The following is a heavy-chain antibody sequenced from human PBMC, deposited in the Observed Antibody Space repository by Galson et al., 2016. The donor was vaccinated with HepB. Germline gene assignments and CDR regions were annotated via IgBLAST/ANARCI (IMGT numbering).Heavy chain of an antibody. CDR1: GFTFSSHA. CDR3: ASWDDTTMVIGPFHI. D-gene: IGHD5-18*01. J-gene: IGHJ3*02. Sequence: SLRLSCAASGFTFSSHAMNWVRQAPGKGLEWISTITGSGDSTYYADSVKGRFTISRDNSKNTLYLQMNSLRAEDTALYYCASWDDTTMVIGPFHIWGQGTVVTVPS. V-gene: IGHV3-23*01. CDR2: ITGSGDST.